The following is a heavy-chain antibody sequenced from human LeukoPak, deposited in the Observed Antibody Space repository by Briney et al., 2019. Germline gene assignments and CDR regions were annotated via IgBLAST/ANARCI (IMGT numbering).Heavy chain of an antibody. D-gene: IGHD3-10*01. J-gene: IGHJ4*02. V-gene: IGHV1-18*04. CDR3: ARDRRYYYGSGSYHPYFDN. Sequence: GASVKISCKASGYTITSYGISWVRQHPGQGREWMGWISAYNGNTNYAQKLQGRDTMATGTSTSTAYTELRSLRAADTAVYYCARDRRYYYGSGSYHPYFDNRGQGTLGTASS. CDR2: ISAYNGNT. CDR1: GYTITSYG.